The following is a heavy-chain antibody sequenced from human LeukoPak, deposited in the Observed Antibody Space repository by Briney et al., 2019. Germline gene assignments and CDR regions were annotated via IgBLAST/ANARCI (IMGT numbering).Heavy chain of an antibody. CDR1: GFTFSSYA. V-gene: IGHV3-23*01. CDR3: VKDSAPAYYDFWSGYYTYFDY. J-gene: IGHJ4*02. Sequence: HSGGSLRLSCAASGFTFSSYAMSWVRQAPGKGLEWVSAISGSGGSTYYADSVKGRFTISRDNSKNTLYLQMNSLRAEDTAVYYCVKDSAPAYYDFWSGYYTYFDYWGQGTLVTVSS. CDR2: ISGSGGST. D-gene: IGHD3-3*01.